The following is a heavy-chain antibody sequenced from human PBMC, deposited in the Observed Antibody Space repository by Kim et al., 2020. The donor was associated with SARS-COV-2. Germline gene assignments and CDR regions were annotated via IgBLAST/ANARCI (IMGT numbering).Heavy chain of an antibody. J-gene: IGHJ2*01. CDR2: IVTVNST. V-gene: IGHV3-53*01. CDR3: ARDSTSVDDDQGFWFVDV. Sequence: GWVAVIVTVNSTYFPDTMKGRFVLAKDNSKNTLSHKMNNVNADDTAVYYCARDSTSVDDDQGFWFVDVWGRGTLVTVSS. D-gene: IGHD5-12*01.